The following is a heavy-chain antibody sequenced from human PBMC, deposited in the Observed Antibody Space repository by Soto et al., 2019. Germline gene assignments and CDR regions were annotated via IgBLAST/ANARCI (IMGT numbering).Heavy chain of an antibody. V-gene: IGHV4-39*02. CDR2: IYYTGGT. Sequence: QLQLQESGPGLVKPSETLSLTCTVSGDSISTRSNYWAWIRQPPGKGLEWIGSIYYTGGTYYNPSLHSPVTLFLDTTKNQFSLNLNSVTAADTAVYYCAREGPPIRAHNPPEYFQHWGQGTPVTVSS. CDR1: GDSISTRSNY. J-gene: IGHJ1*01. CDR3: AREGPPIRAHNPPEYFQH.